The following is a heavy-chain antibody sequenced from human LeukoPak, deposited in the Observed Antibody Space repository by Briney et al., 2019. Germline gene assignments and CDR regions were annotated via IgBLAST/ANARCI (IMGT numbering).Heavy chain of an antibody. D-gene: IGHD6-6*01. Sequence: GGSLRLSCAASGFTFSSYAMNWVRQAPGKGLEWVSGISGSGGSTYYADSEKGRFTISRDNSKNTLYLQMSSLRAGDTAVYYCATFLAVIAARDSLYFQHWGQGTLVSVSS. V-gene: IGHV3-23*01. J-gene: IGHJ1*01. CDR1: GFTFSSYA. CDR2: ISGSGGST. CDR3: ATFLAVIAARDSLYFQH.